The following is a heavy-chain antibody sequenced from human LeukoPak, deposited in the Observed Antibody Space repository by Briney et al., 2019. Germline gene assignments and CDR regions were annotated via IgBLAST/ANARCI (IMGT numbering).Heavy chain of an antibody. CDR3: ARAVAAADSY. CDR1: GFTISTYW. D-gene: IGHD6-13*01. V-gene: IGHV3-7*04. J-gene: IGHJ4*02. Sequence: PGGSLRLSCTASGFTISTYWMSWVRQAPGKGLKWVANINRDGSKKYYVDSVKGRFTISRDNVKNSVYLQMNSLRAEDTAVYSCARAVAAADSYWGRGTLVTVSS. CDR2: INRDGSKK.